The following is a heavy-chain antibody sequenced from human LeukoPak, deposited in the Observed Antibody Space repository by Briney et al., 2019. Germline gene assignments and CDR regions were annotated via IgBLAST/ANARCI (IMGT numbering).Heavy chain of an antibody. J-gene: IGHJ4*02. CDR1: GFTFSSYW. D-gene: IGHD3-9*01. CDR3: ARYDILTGYGGLDY. V-gene: IGHV3-7*01. CDR2: IKQDGSEK. Sequence: GGSLRLSCAASGFTFSSYWMSWVRQAPGKGLEWVANIKQDGSEKYYVDSVKGRFTISRDNAKNSLYLQMNSLRAEDTAVYYCARYDILTGYGGLDYWGQGTLVTVSS.